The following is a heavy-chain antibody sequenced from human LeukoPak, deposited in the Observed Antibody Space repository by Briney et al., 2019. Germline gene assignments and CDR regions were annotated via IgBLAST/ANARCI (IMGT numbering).Heavy chain of an antibody. Sequence: PSETLSLTCTVSGGSISSGGYYWSWIRQPPGKGLEWIGYIYHSGSTYYNPSLKSRVTISVDRSKNQFSLKLSSVTAADTAVYYCARDGGGVGIGELSSCYFDYWGQGTLVTVSS. CDR1: GGSISSGGYY. CDR3: ARDGGGVGIGELSSCYFDY. D-gene: IGHD3-10*01. CDR2: IYHSGST. J-gene: IGHJ4*02. V-gene: IGHV4-30-2*01.